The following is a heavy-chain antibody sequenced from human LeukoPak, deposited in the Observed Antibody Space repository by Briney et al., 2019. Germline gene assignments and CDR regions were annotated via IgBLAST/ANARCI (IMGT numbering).Heavy chain of an antibody. Sequence: GGSLRLSCAASGFTFSSYWMSWVRQAPGKGLEWVANIKQDGSEKYYVDSVKGRFTISRDNAKNSLYLQMNSLRAEDTAVYYCTRLVAAAGTQWAFDIWGQGTMVTVSS. J-gene: IGHJ3*02. V-gene: IGHV3-7*03. CDR2: IKQDGSEK. CDR3: TRLVAAAGTQWAFDI. D-gene: IGHD6-13*01. CDR1: GFTFSSYW.